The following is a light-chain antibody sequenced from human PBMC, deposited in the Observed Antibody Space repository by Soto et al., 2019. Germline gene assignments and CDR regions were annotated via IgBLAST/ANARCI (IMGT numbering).Light chain of an antibody. V-gene: IGKV3-20*01. CDR3: QQYGNSPSWT. CDR1: QSISSC. J-gene: IGKJ1*01. CDR2: DAS. Sequence: DIVLTQSPSTLSLSLGERAALSCRASQSISSCLAWYQQKPGQAPRLLIYDASNRATDIPARFSGSGSGTDFTLTISRLEPADFAVYYCQQYGNSPSWTFGQGTKVDIK.